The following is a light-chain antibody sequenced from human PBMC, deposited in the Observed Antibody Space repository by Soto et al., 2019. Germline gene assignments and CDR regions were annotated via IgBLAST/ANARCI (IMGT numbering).Light chain of an antibody. CDR1: QSVSLS. J-gene: IGKJ5*01. V-gene: IGKV3-11*01. CDR3: QQRSNWPGIT. CDR2: GAS. Sequence: EIVLKQSPATLSLSPGGRATLSCRASQSVSLSLAWYQQKPGQAPRLLIYGASNRATGIPARFSGSGSGTDFTLTISSLEPEDFAVYYCQQRSNWPGITFGQGTDWRL.